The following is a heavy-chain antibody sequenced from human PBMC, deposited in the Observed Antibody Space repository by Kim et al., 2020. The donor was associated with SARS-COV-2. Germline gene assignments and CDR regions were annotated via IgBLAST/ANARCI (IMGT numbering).Heavy chain of an antibody. V-gene: IGHV3-48*02. J-gene: IGHJ6*02. CDR2: ISSSSSTI. D-gene: IGHD1-26*01. CDR1: GFTFSSYS. CDR3: ARGANEWELLSYYYYGMDV. Sequence: GGSLRLSCAASGFTFSSYSMNWVRQAPGKGLEWVSYISSSSSTIYYADSVKGRFTISRDNAKNSLYLQMNSLRDEDTAVYYCARGANEWELLSYYYYGMDVWGQGTTVTVSS.